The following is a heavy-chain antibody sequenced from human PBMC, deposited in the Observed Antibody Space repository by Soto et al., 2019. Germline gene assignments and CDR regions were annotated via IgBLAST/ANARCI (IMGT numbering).Heavy chain of an antibody. D-gene: IGHD1-26*01. J-gene: IGHJ4*02. Sequence: GGSLRLSSAASGFTFSRYGMHWVRQAPGKGLEWGAVISYDGSNKYYADSVKGRFTISRDNSKNTLYLQMNSLRAEDTAVYYCASRPIGKWELPHNWGQGTLVTVSS. CDR2: ISYDGSNK. V-gene: IGHV3-30*03. CDR3: ASRPIGKWELPHN. CDR1: GFTFSRYG.